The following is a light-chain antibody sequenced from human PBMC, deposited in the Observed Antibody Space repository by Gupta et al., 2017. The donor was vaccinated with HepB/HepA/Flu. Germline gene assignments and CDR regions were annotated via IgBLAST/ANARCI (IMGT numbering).Light chain of an antibody. CDR1: QSVLSSSNNRNY. CDR2: WAS. CDR3: QQYYSAPES. J-gene: IGKJ2*03. V-gene: IGKV4-1*01. Sequence: DIVMTQSPDSPAVSLGERATISCKSSQSVLSSSNNRNYLAWYQQKPGQPPKLLIYWASIRASGVPDRFSGSGSGTDFTLTISSLQAEDVAVYYCQQYYSAPESFGQGTXLEIK.